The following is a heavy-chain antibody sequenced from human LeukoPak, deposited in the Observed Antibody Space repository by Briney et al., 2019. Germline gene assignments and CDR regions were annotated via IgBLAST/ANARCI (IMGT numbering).Heavy chain of an antibody. CDR3: AKDLPIYYDSSGYFDAFDI. CDR1: GFTFSSYA. J-gene: IGHJ3*02. D-gene: IGHD3-22*01. Sequence: GGSLRLSCAASGFTFSSYAMSWVRQAPGKGLEWVSAISGSGGSTYYADSVKGRFTISRDNSKNTLYLQMNSLRAEDTAVYYCAKDLPIYYDSSGYFDAFDIWGQGTMVTVSS. V-gene: IGHV3-23*01. CDR2: ISGSGGST.